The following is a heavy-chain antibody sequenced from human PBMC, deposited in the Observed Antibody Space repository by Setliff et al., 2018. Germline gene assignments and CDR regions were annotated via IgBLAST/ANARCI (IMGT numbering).Heavy chain of an antibody. J-gene: IGHJ6*03. CDR1: GGSISSSSYY. Sequence: PSETLSLTCTVYGGSISSSSYYWGWIRQPPGRGLEWIGYIYYSGTTYYNPSLKSRVTISVDTSKNQFSLKLSSVTAADTAVYYCARLGGSSGSGGCYYYYYYMDVWGKGTTVTVSS. D-gene: IGHD3-22*01. V-gene: IGHV4-39*01. CDR2: IYYSGTT. CDR3: ARLGGSSGSGGCYYYYYYMDV.